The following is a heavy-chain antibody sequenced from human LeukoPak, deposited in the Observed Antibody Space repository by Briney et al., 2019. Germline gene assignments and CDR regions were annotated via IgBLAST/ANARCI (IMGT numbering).Heavy chain of an antibody. J-gene: IGHJ3*02. CDR3: ARVSSGSYYIGAFDI. CDR1: GGSISSSSYY. Sequence: SETLSLTCTVSGGSISSSSYYWGWIRQPPGKGLEWIGSIYYSGSTYYSPSLRSRVTISVDTSKNQFSLKLSSVTAADTAVYYCARVSSGSYYIGAFDIWGQGTMVTVSS. D-gene: IGHD1-26*01. CDR2: IYYSGST. V-gene: IGHV4-39*07.